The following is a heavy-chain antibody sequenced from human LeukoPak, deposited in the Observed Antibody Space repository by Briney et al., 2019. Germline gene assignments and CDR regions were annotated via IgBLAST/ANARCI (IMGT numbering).Heavy chain of an antibody. Sequence: ASVKVSCKASGGTFSSYAISWVRQAPGQGLEWMGRIIPILGIANYAQKFQGRVTITADKSTSTAYMELSSLRSEDTAVYYCAKDLIPPGGDCYLDYWGQGTLVTVSS. D-gene: IGHD2-21*02. V-gene: IGHV1-69*04. J-gene: IGHJ4*02. CDR3: AKDLIPPGGDCYLDY. CDR1: GGTFSSYA. CDR2: IIPILGIA.